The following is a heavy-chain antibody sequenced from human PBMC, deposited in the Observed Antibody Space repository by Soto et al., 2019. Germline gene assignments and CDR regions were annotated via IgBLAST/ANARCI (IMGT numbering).Heavy chain of an antibody. CDR1: GFTFSSYA. CDR2: ISYDGSNK. V-gene: IGHV3-30-3*01. CDR3: AREEDCSSTSCPVDY. Sequence: PGGSLRLSCAASGFTFSSYAMHWVRQAPGKGLEWVAVISYDGSNKYYADSVKGRFTISRDNSKNTLYLQMNSLRAEDTAVYYCAREEDCSSTSCPVDYWGQGTLVTVSS. D-gene: IGHD2-2*01. J-gene: IGHJ4*02.